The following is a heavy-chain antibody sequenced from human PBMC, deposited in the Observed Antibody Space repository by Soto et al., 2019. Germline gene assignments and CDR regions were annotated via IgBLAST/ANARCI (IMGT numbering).Heavy chain of an antibody. Sequence: QVTLKESGPVLVKPTETLTLRCTVSGLSITDSEMGVSWIRQPPGQPLGWLAHIDSSGEKSYRTFLKSRLPISKDTSKSQRVLTMTNMDPADTATYYCARRHLAVAVSPWFDPWGQGIPVTVSS. D-gene: IGHD6-19*01. CDR2: IDSSGEK. CDR3: ARRHLAVAVSPWFDP. V-gene: IGHV2-26*01. J-gene: IGHJ5*02. CDR1: GLSITDSEMG.